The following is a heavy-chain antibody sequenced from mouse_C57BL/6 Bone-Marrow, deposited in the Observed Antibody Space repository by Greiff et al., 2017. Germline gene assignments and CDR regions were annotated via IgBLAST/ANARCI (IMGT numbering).Heavy chain of an antibody. V-gene: IGHV2-2*01. Sequence: QVQLQQSGPGLVQPSQSLSITCTVSGFSLTSYGVHWVRQSPGKGLEWLGLIWSGGSTDYNAAFISRLSISKDNSKSQVFFKMNSLQADDTAIYYCARNGGSGRGFAYWGQGTLVTVSA. J-gene: IGHJ3*01. CDR1: GFSLTSYG. CDR2: IWSGGST. CDR3: ARNGGSGRGFAY. D-gene: IGHD4-1*01.